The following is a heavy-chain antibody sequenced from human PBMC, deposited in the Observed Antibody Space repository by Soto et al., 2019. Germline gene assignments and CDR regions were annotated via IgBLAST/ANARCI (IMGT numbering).Heavy chain of an antibody. Sequence: ASVKVSCKASGYTFTSYYMHWVRQAPGQGLEWMGIINPSGGSTSYAQKFQGRVTMTRDTSTSTVYMELSSLRSEDTAVYYCARGSWSGGGNLYYFDYWGQGTLVTVSS. CDR1: GYTFTSYY. CDR3: ARGSWSGGGNLYYFDY. J-gene: IGHJ4*02. CDR2: INPSGGST. D-gene: IGHD2-21*02. V-gene: IGHV1-46*01.